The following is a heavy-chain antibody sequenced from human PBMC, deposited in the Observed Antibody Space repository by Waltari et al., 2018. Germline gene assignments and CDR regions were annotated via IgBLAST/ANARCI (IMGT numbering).Heavy chain of an antibody. J-gene: IGHJ4*02. Sequence: QLQLQESGPGLVKPSETLSLTCTVSGCSISSSSYYWGWIRQPPGKGLKWIGSIYYSGSTYYNPSLKSRVTISVDTSKNQFSLKLSSVTAADTAVYYCARHLSYDSSGYYYSDWGQGTLVTVSS. D-gene: IGHD3-22*01. CDR2: IYYSGST. CDR3: ARHLSYDSSGYYYSD. V-gene: IGHV4-39*07. CDR1: GCSISSSSYY.